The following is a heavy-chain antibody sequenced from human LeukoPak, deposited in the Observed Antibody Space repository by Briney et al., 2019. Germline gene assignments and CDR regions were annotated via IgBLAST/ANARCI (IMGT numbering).Heavy chain of an antibody. Sequence: SETLSLTCTVSGGSISSYYWSWIRQPAGKGLEWIGRIYTSGSTNYNPSLKSRVPMSVDTSKNQFSLKLSSVTAADTAVYYCARDGPLSGYYVYWGQGTLVTVSS. CDR1: GGSISSYY. D-gene: IGHD3-22*01. V-gene: IGHV4-4*07. CDR2: IYTSGST. J-gene: IGHJ4*02. CDR3: ARDGPLSGYYVY.